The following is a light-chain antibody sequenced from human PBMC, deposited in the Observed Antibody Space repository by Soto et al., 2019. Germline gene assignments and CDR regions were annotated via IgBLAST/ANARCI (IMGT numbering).Light chain of an antibody. J-gene: IGLJ1*01. Sequence: QSVLTQPASASGTPRQRVTISCSGSNSNIGSYTVICYQQLPRTAPKLLVYSNNPRPSGVPARFSGAYYCTPAALPISWLLPADEDDYYFASWDEGVTVYVVGTGTKVTV. CDR1: NSNIGSYT. CDR2: SNN. CDR3: ASWDEGVTVYV. V-gene: IGLV1-44*01.